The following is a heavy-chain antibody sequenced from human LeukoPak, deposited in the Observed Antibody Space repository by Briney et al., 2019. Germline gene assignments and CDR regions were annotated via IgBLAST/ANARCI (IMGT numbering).Heavy chain of an antibody. V-gene: IGHV4-59*01. Sequence: TSETLSLTCAVSGISITNYYWNWIRQPPPKGLEWIGYIYYTESTNYNLSLKSRLTISVDTSKNQFTLKLSCVTAADTAVYFCAGGGDSGGYYYPMFDYWGQGILVTVSS. J-gene: IGHJ4*02. CDR3: AGGGDSGGYYYPMFDY. CDR1: GISITNYY. D-gene: IGHD3-22*01. CDR2: IYYTEST.